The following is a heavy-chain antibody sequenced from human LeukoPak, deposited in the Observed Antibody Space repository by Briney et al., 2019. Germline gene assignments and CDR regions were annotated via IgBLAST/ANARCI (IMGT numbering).Heavy chain of an antibody. J-gene: IGHJ4*02. CDR3: ARDGRATVTQYYFDY. Sequence: IYYSGSTNYNPSLKSRVTISVDTSKNQFSLKLSSVTAADTAVYYCARDGRATVTQYYFDYWGQGTLVTVSS. D-gene: IGHD4-17*01. V-gene: IGHV4-59*01. CDR2: IYYSGST.